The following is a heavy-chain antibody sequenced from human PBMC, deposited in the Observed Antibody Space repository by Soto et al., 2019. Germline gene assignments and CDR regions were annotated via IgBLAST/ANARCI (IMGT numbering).Heavy chain of an antibody. CDR1: GFTFSSYA. CDR2: ISGSGGST. CDR3: AKDRRLAQRNYYFDY. J-gene: IGHJ4*02. V-gene: IGHV3-23*01. Sequence: GGSLRLSCAASGFTFSSYAMSWVRQAPGKGLEWVSAISGSGGSTYYADSVKGRFTISRDNSKNTLYLQMNSLRAEDTAVYYCAKDRRLAQRNYYFDYWGQGTLVTVSS. D-gene: IGHD6-19*01.